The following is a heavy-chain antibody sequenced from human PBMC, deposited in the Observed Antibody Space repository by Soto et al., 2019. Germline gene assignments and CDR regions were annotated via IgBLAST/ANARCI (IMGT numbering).Heavy chain of an antibody. Sequence: QVQLVQSGAEVKKPGASVKVSCKASGYTFTSYDINWVRQATGQGLEWMGWMNPNSGNTGYAQKFQGRVTMTRNTSISTASMELSSLRSEDTAVYYCARVRYSSGWYVDLGYYWGQGTLVTVSS. CDR3: ARVRYSSGWYVDLGYY. J-gene: IGHJ4*02. D-gene: IGHD6-19*01. CDR2: MNPNSGNT. CDR1: GYTFTSYD. V-gene: IGHV1-8*01.